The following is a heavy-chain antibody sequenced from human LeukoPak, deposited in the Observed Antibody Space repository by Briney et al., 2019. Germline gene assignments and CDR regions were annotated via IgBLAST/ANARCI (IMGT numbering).Heavy chain of an antibody. Sequence: GGSLRLSCAASGFTFSSYSMTWVRQAPGKGLEWVSSISSTSSYIYYADSVKGRFTVSRDNAKNSLYLQINSLRAEDTAVYYCARDSRYCGGDCYGSDAFDIWGQGTMVTVSS. D-gene: IGHD2-21*02. CDR2: ISSTSSYI. CDR1: GFTFSSYS. J-gene: IGHJ3*02. V-gene: IGHV3-21*01. CDR3: ARDSRYCGGDCYGSDAFDI.